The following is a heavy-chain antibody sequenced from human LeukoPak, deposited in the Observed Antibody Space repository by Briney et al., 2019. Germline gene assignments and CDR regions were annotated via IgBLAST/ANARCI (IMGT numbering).Heavy chain of an antibody. J-gene: IGHJ4*02. CDR1: GGSISSGGYY. CDR3: ARELPAYFDY. D-gene: IGHD1-14*01. Sequence: PSETLSLTCTVSGGSISSGGYYWSWIRQHPGKGLEWIGYIYYSGSTYYNPSLKSRVTISVDTSKNQFSPKLSSVTAADTAVYYCARELPAYFDYWGQGTLVTVSS. V-gene: IGHV4-31*03. CDR2: IYYSGST.